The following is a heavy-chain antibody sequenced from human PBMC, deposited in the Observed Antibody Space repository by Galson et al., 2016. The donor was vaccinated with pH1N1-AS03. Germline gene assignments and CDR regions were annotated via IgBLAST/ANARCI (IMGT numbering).Heavy chain of an antibody. CDR2: IYPGDSDT. V-gene: IGHV5-51*01. Sequence: QSGAEVKEPGESLKISCKGSGSRFTSYWIAWVRQVPGKGLEWMGIIYPGDSDTRYSPSFQGHVTMSAGKSINTVYLNWGSLKASDTAMYYCARPLSSMITMGGLIVTEAFDAWGQGTMLTVSS. D-gene: IGHD3-16*02. CDR1: GSRFTSYW. CDR3: ARPLSSMITMGGLIVTEAFDA. J-gene: IGHJ3*01.